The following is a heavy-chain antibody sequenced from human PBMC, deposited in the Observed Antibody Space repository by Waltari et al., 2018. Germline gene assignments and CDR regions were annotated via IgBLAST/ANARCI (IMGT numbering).Heavy chain of an antibody. CDR3: ARGYYGSGSYSYYYYYMDV. Sequence: QVQLQESGPGLVKPSQTLSLTCTVSGGSISSGSYYWSWIRQPAGKGLEWSGRIYTSGSTNYNPSLKSRVTISVDTSKNQFSLKLSSVTAADTAVYYCARGYYGSGSYSYYYYYMDVWGKGTTVTVSS. CDR1: GGSISSGSYY. J-gene: IGHJ6*03. D-gene: IGHD3-10*01. CDR2: IYTSGST. V-gene: IGHV4-61*02.